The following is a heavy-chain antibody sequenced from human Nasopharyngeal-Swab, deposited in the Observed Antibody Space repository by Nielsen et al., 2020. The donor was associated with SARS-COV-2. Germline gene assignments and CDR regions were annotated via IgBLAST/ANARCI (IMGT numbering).Heavy chain of an antibody. V-gene: IGHV3-13*01. J-gene: IGHJ6*02. CDR1: GFTFSSYD. D-gene: IGHD7-27*01. CDR2: IGTAGDT. Sequence: ETLSLTCAASGFTFSSYDMHWVRQATGKGLEWVSAIGTAGDTYYPGSVKGRFTISRENAKNSLYLQMNSLRAGDTAVYYCARDRWTLGMDVWGQGTTVTVSS. CDR3: ARDRWTLGMDV.